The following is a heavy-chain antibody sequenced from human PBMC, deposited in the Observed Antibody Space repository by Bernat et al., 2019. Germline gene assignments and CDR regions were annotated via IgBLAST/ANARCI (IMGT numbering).Heavy chain of an antibody. CDR2: IYYSGST. V-gene: IGHV4-59*01. Sequence: QVQLQESGPGLVKPSETLSLTCTVSGGSISSYYWSWIRQPPGKGLEWIGYIYYSGSTNYNPSLKSRVTISVDTSKNQFSLKLSSVTAADTAVYYCARDLVVGVTAGVVIATGAFDIWGQGTMVTVSS. D-gene: IGHD2-21*01. CDR1: GGSISSYY. CDR3: ARDLVVGVTAGVVIATGAFDI. J-gene: IGHJ3*02.